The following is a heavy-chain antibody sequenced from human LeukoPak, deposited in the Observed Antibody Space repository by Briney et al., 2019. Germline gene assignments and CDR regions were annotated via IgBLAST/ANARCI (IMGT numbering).Heavy chain of an antibody. V-gene: IGHV3-23*01. CDR2: IRGSGGST. J-gene: IGHJ4*02. Sequence: GGSLRLSCAASGFTFSSYAMSWVRQAPGKGLEWVSAIRGSGGSTYYADSVKGRFTISRDNSKNALYLQMNSLRAKDTAVYYCAKDLYGDYVDYWGQGTLVTVSS. CDR1: GFTFSSYA. D-gene: IGHD4-17*01. CDR3: AKDLYGDYVDY.